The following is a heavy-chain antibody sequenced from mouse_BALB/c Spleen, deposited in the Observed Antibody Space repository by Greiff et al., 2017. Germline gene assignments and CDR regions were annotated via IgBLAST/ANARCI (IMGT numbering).Heavy chain of an antibody. CDR1: GFAFSSYD. CDR2: ISSGGSYT. D-gene: IGHD4-1*02. V-gene: IGHV5-6*03. J-gene: IGHJ3*01. Sequence: EVMLVESGGGLVKPGGSLKLSCAASGFAFSSYDMSWVRQTPDKRLEWVATISSGGSYTYYPDSVKGRFTISRDNAKNTLYLQMSSLKSEDTAMYYCARHTTGTRGFAYWGQGTLVTVSA. CDR3: ARHTTGTRGFAY.